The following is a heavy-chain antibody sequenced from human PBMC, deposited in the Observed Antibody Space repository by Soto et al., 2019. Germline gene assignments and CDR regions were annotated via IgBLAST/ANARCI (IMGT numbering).Heavy chain of an antibody. D-gene: IGHD4-4*01. Sequence: XDSLTISCKGSGYSFTNYWIGWVRQMPGKGLEWMGIIDPGDSDTRYSPSFQGQVTMSVDKSINTAYLQWSSLKASDTAMYYCARSYTMDVWGQGTTVTVSS. V-gene: IGHV5-51*01. J-gene: IGHJ6*02. CDR2: IDPGDSDT. CDR1: GYSFTNYW. CDR3: ARSYTMDV.